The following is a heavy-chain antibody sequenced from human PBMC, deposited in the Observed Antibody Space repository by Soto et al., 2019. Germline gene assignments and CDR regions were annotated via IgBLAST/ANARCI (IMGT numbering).Heavy chain of an antibody. V-gene: IGHV4-4*02. Sequence: QVQLQESGPGLVEPSGTLSLTCAVSGASIGTNNWWSWVRQPPGKGLEWIGEVYHSGTTNCNPSLKSRVTISIDKSKNQFSLTLTSMTAEDTALYYCAVPGRGDFDYWSQGTLVTVSS. CDR2: VYHSGTT. D-gene: IGHD5-12*01. CDR3: AVPGRGDFDY. J-gene: IGHJ4*02. CDR1: GASIGTNNW.